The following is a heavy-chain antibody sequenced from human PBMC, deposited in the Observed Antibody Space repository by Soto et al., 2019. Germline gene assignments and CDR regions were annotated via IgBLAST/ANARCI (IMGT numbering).Heavy chain of an antibody. CDR3: ARQGSPRYDFWSGYPYYFNY. CDR1: GYTFTGYY. V-gene: IGHV1-2*02. D-gene: IGHD3-3*01. Sequence: ASVKVSCKASGYTFTGYYMHWVRQAPGQGLEWMGWINPNSGGTNYAQKFQGRVTMTRDTSISTAYMELSRLRSDDTAVYYCARQGSPRYDFWSGYPYYFNYWGQGTLVT. CDR2: INPNSGGT. J-gene: IGHJ4*02.